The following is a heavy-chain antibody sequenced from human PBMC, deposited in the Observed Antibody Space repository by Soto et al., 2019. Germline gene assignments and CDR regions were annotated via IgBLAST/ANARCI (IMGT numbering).Heavy chain of an antibody. Sequence: PSETLSLTCAVYVGSFSGYYWSWIRQPPGKGLEWIGEINHSGSTNYNPSLKSRVTISVDTSKNQFSLKLSSVTAADTAVYYCARAPYYDFWSGYYTGYWYFDLWGRGTLVTVSS. CDR2: INHSGST. J-gene: IGHJ2*01. V-gene: IGHV4-34*01. D-gene: IGHD3-3*01. CDR1: VGSFSGYY. CDR3: ARAPYYDFWSGYYTGYWYFDL.